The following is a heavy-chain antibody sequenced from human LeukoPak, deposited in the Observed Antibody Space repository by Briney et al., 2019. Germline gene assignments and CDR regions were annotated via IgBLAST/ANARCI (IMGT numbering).Heavy chain of an antibody. V-gene: IGHV4-59*01. J-gene: IGHJ3*02. Sequence: SETLSLTCSVPGASIRSFYWSWIRQPPGKGLEWIGYISYSGSTKYNPSLKSRATMSADTSMSQLSLRLDSVTAADTAVYFCAQQVVGTSDTFDIWGQGTMVTVSS. CDR1: GASIRSFY. D-gene: IGHD6-13*01. CDR3: AQQVVGTSDTFDI. CDR2: ISYSGST.